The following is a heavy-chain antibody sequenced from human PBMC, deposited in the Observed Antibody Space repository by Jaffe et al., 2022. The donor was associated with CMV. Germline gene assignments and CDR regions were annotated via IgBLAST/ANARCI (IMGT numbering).Heavy chain of an antibody. CDR1: GLTFSNYY. J-gene: IGHJ4*02. Sequence: EVQVVESGGDLVQPGGSLRLSCAVSGLTFSNYYMNWVRQTPGKGLEWVANINEDGSSISYVDSVKGRFTVSRDNDKNSLFLQMNNLRAEDTAIYYCARASIGPSTDYWGRGTLVTVSS. V-gene: IGHV3-7*03. CDR2: INEDGSSI. CDR3: ARASIGPSTDY. D-gene: IGHD3-10*01.